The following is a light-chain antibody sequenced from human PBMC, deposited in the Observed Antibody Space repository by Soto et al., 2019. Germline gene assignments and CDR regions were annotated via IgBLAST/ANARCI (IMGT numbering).Light chain of an antibody. CDR1: SSNIGKNT. V-gene: IGLV1-44*01. CDR2: TDN. J-gene: IGLJ1*01. CDR3: AAWDNSLNGHV. Sequence: QSVLDHPPSVSGTHGHRLTISCSGSSSNIGKNTVSWYQQLPGAAPKPLISTDNQRPSGVPDRFSGSKSGTSASLAISGLQSEDEADYYCAAWDNSLNGHVFGTGTKVTVL.